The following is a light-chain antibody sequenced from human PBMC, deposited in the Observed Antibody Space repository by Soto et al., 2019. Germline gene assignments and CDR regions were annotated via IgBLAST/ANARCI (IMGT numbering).Light chain of an antibody. CDR1: SSNIGAGYD. J-gene: IGLJ1*01. V-gene: IGLV1-40*01. CDR3: QSYDSSLSGYYV. Sequence: QAVVTQPPSVSGAPGQRVTISGTGSSSNIGAGYDVHWYQQLPGTAPKLLIYGNSNRPSGVPDRFSGSKSGTSASLAITGLQAEDEADYYCQSYDSSLSGYYVFGTGTKLTV. CDR2: GNS.